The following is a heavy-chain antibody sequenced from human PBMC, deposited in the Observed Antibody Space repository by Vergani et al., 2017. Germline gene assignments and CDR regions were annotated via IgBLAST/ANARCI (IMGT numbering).Heavy chain of an antibody. CDR1: GFTFSSYA. D-gene: IGHD4-23*01. Sequence: EVQLLESGGGLVQPGGSLRLSCAASGFTFSSYAMSWVRQATGKGLEWVSAISGSGGSTDYADSVKVRFTISRDNSKNTLYLQMNSLRAEDTAVDYCAKDQGTTVVTPIDYWGQGTLVTVSS. J-gene: IGHJ4*02. CDR3: AKDQGTTVVTPIDY. CDR2: ISGSGGST. V-gene: IGHV3-23*01.